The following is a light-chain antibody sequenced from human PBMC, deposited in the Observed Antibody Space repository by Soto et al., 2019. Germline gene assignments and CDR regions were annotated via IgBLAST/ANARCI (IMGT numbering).Light chain of an antibody. CDR3: CSYAGTTTRFV. CDR2: EVS. V-gene: IGLV2-23*02. CDR1: NSDVGTYNL. Sequence: QSVLTQPASVSGSPGQSITVSCTGANSDVGTYNLVSWYQQHLGNAPKVIIYEVSKRPSGVSIRFSGSKSANTASLTISGLQAEDEADYYCCSYAGTTTRFVFGTGTKVTVL. J-gene: IGLJ1*01.